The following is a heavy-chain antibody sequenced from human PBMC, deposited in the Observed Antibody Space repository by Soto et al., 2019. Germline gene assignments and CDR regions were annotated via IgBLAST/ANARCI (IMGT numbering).Heavy chain of an antibody. CDR3: ARDGLRQYAFDI. V-gene: IGHV3-64*01. D-gene: IGHD4-17*01. CDR2: ISSNGGST. J-gene: IGHJ3*02. Sequence: GGPLRLSCAASGFTFSSYDLHWVRQAPGKGLEYVSAISSNGGSTYYANSVKGRFTISRDNSKNTLYLQMGSLRAEDMAVYYCARDGLRQYAFDIWGQGTMVTVSS. CDR1: GFTFSSYD.